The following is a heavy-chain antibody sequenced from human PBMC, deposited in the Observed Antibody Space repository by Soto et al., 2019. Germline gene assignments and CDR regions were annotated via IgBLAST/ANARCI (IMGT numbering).Heavy chain of an antibody. CDR1: GYTFTSYY. CDR3: ARDYPTTVTQGDEFGYY. V-gene: IGHV1-46*03. D-gene: IGHD4-4*01. Sequence: GASVKVSCKASGYTFTSYYMHWVRQAPGQGLEWMGIINPSGGSTSYAQKFQGRVTMTRDTSTSTVYMELSSLRSEDTAVYYCARDYPTTVTQGDEFGYYWGQGTLVTVSS. CDR2: INPSGGST. J-gene: IGHJ4*02.